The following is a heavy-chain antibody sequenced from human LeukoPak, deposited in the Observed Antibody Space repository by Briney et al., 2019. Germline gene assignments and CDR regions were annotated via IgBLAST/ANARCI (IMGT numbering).Heavy chain of an antibody. CDR3: AKDWGYSSSSIDY. D-gene: IGHD6-13*01. CDR2: ISWNSGSI. CDR1: GFTFDDYA. V-gene: IGHV3-9*01. J-gene: IGHJ4*02. Sequence: XRSLRLSCAASGFTFDDYAMHWVRQAPGKGLEWVSGISWNSGSIGYANSVKGRFTISRDNAKNSLYLQMNSLRAEDTALYYCAKDWGYSSSSIDYWGQGTLVTVSS.